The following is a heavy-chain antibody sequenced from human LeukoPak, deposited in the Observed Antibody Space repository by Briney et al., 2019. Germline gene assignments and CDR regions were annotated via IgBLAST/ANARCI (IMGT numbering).Heavy chain of an antibody. J-gene: IGHJ6*03. Sequence: SLRLSCAASGFTFSAYAMHWVRQAPVNGLEWVSGISLNSRSIVYAGCVKCRFTISRDQVKNSLYLQMNRLTAKDTALYYCAKDVYGDLCDYDMDVWGKGTTVTVSS. CDR3: AKDVYGDLCDYDMDV. CDR2: ISLNSRSI. V-gene: IGHV3-9*01. D-gene: IGHD2-21*01. CDR1: GFTFSAYA.